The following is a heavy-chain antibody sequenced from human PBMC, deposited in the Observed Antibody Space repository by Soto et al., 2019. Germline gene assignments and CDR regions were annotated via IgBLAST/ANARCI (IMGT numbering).Heavy chain of an antibody. CDR1: GYTFTSYD. CDR2: MNPNSGNT. J-gene: IGHJ6*03. Sequence: QVQLVQSGAEVKKPGASVKVSCKASGYTFTSYDINWVRQATGQGLEWMGWMNPNSGNTGYAQKFQGRVTMTRNTSISTAYMELSSLRSEDTAVYYCARHRPLDDILTGYPSRDYYYYMDVWGKGTTVTVSS. CDR3: ARHRPLDDILTGYPSRDYYYYMDV. V-gene: IGHV1-8*01. D-gene: IGHD3-9*01.